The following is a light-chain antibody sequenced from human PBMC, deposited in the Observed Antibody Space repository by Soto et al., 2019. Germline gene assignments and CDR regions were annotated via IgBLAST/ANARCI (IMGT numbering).Light chain of an antibody. V-gene: IGKV1-39*01. CDR2: ATS. J-gene: IGKJ1*01. CDR3: QQTYHAPRA. Sequence: CLASQTISNYLNWYQQKPGQAPKLLISATSSLQGGVPSRFSGSRSGTNFTLTISSLQPEDFATYYCQQTYHAPRAFGQGTKVDIK. CDR1: QTISNY.